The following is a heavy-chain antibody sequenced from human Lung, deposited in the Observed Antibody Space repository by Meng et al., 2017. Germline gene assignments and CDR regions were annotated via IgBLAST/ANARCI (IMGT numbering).Heavy chain of an antibody. CDR3: ARGPTTMAHDFDY. CDR2: INHSGST. CDR1: GGSFSDYY. D-gene: IGHD4-11*01. Sequence: QVTLQQVGAGLLQPSETLSLTCLVSGGSFSDYYWSWIRHPPGKGLEWIGEINHSGSTNYNPSLESRATISVDTSQNNLSLKLSSVTAADSAVYYCARGPTTMAHDFDYWGQGTLVTVSS. V-gene: IGHV4-34*01. J-gene: IGHJ4*02.